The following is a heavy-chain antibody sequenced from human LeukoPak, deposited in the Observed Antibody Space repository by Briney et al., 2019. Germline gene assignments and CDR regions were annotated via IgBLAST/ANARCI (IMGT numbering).Heavy chain of an antibody. D-gene: IGHD5-12*01. CDR1: GFTFSNYW. CDR2: INSDGINT. Sequence: PGGSLRLSCAAPGFTFSNYWMHWVRQAPGKGLVWVSRINSDGINTSYADSVKGRFTISRDNAKNTLNLQMNSLRAEDTAVYYCARSSDIVATPLHFDYWGQGTLVTVSS. J-gene: IGHJ4*02. V-gene: IGHV3-74*01. CDR3: ARSSDIVATPLHFDY.